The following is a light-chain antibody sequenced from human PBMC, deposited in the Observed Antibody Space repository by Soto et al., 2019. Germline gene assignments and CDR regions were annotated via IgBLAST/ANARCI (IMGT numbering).Light chain of an antibody. CDR2: GAS. V-gene: IGKV3-15*01. J-gene: IGKJ1*01. CDR3: QPYKNWPT. Sequence: IVMTQSPATLSVSPGERATLSCRASQSVSSNLAWYQQKLGQAPRLLIYGASTRATGIPARLSGSGSGTEFTLTISSLQSEDFAVYYCQPYKNWPTFGQETKGEIK. CDR1: QSVSSN.